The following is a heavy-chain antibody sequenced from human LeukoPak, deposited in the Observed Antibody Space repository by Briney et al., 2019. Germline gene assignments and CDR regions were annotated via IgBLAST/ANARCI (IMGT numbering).Heavy chain of an antibody. Sequence: SLRLSCPPSGFTFSSYWMSWVRHAPGKWLEWVANIKQDGSEKYYVDSVKGRFTMSRDNARNSLYLQMNRLRAEDTAVYYCVRDNGYCSGGRCYYYYMDVWGKGTTVTVSS. CDR2: IKQDGSEK. V-gene: IGHV3-7*01. CDR3: VRDNGYCSGGRCYYYYMDV. D-gene: IGHD2-15*01. CDR1: GFTFSSYW. J-gene: IGHJ6*03.